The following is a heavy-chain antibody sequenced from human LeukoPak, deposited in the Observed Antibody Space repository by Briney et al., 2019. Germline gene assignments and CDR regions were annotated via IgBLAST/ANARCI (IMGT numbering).Heavy chain of an antibody. CDR3: AKGRDSSTWYLFDY. D-gene: IGHD6-13*01. V-gene: IGHV3-23*01. J-gene: IGHJ4*02. CDR2: ISGSGGST. CDR1: GFTFSSYA. Sequence: GSLRLSCAASGFTFSSYAMSWVRLAPGKGLAWVSVISGSGGSTYYADSVKGRFTVSRDNSKNTLYLQMNSLRAEDTAVYYCAKGRDSSTWYLFDYWGQGTLVTVSS.